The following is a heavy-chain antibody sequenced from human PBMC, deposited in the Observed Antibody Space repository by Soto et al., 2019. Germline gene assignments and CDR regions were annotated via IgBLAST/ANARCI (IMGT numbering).Heavy chain of an antibody. J-gene: IGHJ3*02. V-gene: IGHV3-21*01. CDR1: GFTFSSYS. Sequence: GGSLRLSCAASGFTFSSYSMNWVRQAPGKGLEWVSSISSSSSYIYYADSVKGRFTIARDNAKNSLYLKMSSVRAEDTAVYYCARTGRGWNYDDAFDIWGQGTMVTVSS. CDR2: ISSSSSYI. CDR3: ARTGRGWNYDDAFDI. D-gene: IGHD1-7*01.